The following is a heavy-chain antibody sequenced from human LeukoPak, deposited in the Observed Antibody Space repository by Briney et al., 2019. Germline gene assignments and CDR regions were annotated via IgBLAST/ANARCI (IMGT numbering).Heavy chain of an antibody. CDR1: GYTFTSYG. V-gene: IGHV1-18*01. D-gene: IGHD2-2*02. J-gene: IGHJ6*03. Sequence: GASVKVPCKASGYTFTSYGISWVRQAPGQGLEWMGWISAYNGNTNYAQKLQGRVTMTTDTSTSTAYMELRSLRSDDTAVYYCARAVPCSSTSCYTEHYYYYYMDVWGKGTTVTVSS. CDR3: ARAVPCSSTSCYTEHYYYYYMDV. CDR2: ISAYNGNT.